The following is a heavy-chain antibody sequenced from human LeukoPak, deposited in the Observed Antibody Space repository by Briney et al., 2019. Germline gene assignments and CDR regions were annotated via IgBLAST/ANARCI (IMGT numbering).Heavy chain of an antibody. D-gene: IGHD6-13*01. CDR2: ISGSGDST. J-gene: IGHJ4*02. CDR1: GFTSGIYA. CDR3: AKTRPLDSSSWSHGDY. V-gene: IGHV3-23*01. Sequence: PGGSLILSCAASGFTSGIYAMSWVRQAPGKGLEWVSAISGSGDSTYYGDSVKGRFTISRDNSKNTLYLQMNSLRAEDTAVYYCAKTRPLDSSSWSHGDYWGQGTLVTVSS.